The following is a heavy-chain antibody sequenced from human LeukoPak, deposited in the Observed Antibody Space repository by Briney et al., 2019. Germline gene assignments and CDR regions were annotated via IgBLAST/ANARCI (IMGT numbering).Heavy chain of an antibody. CDR3: ARDSGSGWYSFDY. J-gene: IGHJ4*02. Sequence: GGSLRLSCAASGFTFSYYWMSWVRQAPGKGLEWVANIKYDGSDKYYVDSVKGRFTISRDNTKNSLFLQMNSLRAEDTAVYYCARDSGSGWYSFDYWGQGTLVTVSS. V-gene: IGHV3-7*01. D-gene: IGHD6-19*01. CDR2: IKYDGSDK. CDR1: GFTFSYYW.